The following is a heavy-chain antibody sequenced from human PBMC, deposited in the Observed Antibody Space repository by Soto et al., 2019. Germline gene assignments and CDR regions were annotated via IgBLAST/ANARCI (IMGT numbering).Heavy chain of an antibody. Sequence: EVQLVESGGGLVQPGGSLRLSCGASGFTFGPYELNWVRQTPGKGLEWISYISSGGATLSYADSVKGRFTIPRDNARNSLFLQMNSLRAGDMAVYYCARGEGEAFDIWGPGTVVTVSS. CDR2: ISSGGATL. CDR3: ARGEGEAFDI. D-gene: IGHD3-16*01. V-gene: IGHV3-48*03. CDR1: GFTFGPYE. J-gene: IGHJ3*02.